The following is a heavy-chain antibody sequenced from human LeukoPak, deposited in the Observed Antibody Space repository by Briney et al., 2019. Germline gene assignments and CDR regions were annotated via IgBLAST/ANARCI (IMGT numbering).Heavy chain of an antibody. CDR3: ARVPHPMNLYDSSGYTSAEYFQH. D-gene: IGHD3-22*01. J-gene: IGHJ1*01. CDR1: GYTFTSYA. Sequence: GASVKVSCKASGYTFTSYAMNWVRQAPGQGLEWMGWINTNTGNPTYAQGFTGRFVFSLDTSVSTAYLQISSLKAEDTAVYYCARVPHPMNLYDSSGYTSAEYFQHWGQGTLVTVSS. CDR2: INTNTGNP. V-gene: IGHV7-4-1*02.